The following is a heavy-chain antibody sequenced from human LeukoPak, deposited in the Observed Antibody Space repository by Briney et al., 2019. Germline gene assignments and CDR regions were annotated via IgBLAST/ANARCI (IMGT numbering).Heavy chain of an antibody. V-gene: IGHV1-2*02. CDR3: ASSTGYSSSWGDY. Sequence: WASVKVSCKASGYTFTGYYMHRVRQAPGQGLEWMGWINPNSGGTNYAQKFQGRVTMTRDTSISTAYMELSRLRSDDTAVYYCASSTGYSSSWGDYWGQGTLVTVSS. J-gene: IGHJ4*02. CDR2: INPNSGGT. CDR1: GYTFTGYY. D-gene: IGHD6-13*01.